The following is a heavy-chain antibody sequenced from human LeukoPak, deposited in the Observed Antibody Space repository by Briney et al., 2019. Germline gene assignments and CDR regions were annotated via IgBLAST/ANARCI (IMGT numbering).Heavy chain of an antibody. D-gene: IGHD6-13*01. V-gene: IGHV1-46*01. CDR3: ARPGIAAAVDY. CDR1: GYTFTSYY. J-gene: IGHJ4*02. Sequence: ASVTVSCKASGYTFTSYYMHWVRQAPGQGLEWMGIINPSGGSTSYAQKFQGRVTMTRDTSTSTVYMELSSLRSEDTAVYYCARPGIAAAVDYWGQGTLVTVSS. CDR2: INPSGGST.